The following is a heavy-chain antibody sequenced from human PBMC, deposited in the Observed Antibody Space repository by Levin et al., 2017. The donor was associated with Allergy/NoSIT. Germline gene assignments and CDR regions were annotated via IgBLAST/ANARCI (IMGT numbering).Heavy chain of an antibody. CDR1: GFTFTDAW. CDR2: IKTKAEGATT. D-gene: IGHD5-24*01. J-gene: IGHJ4*02. Sequence: NPGGSLRLSCTASGFTFTDAWMNWVRQAPGKGLEWVGRIKTKAEGATTDYAAPLKGRFTISRDDSKNTLYLQMNSLETEDTAVYYCSLQYFDSWGQGTLVAVSS. V-gene: IGHV3-15*07. CDR3: SLQYFDS.